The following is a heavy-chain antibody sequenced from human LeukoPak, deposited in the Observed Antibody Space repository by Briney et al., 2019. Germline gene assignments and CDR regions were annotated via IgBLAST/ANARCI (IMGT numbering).Heavy chain of an antibody. V-gene: IGHV3-74*01. CDR2: INSDGSST. J-gene: IGHJ3*02. D-gene: IGHD3-22*01. CDR1: GFTFSSYW. CDR3: ARAPYYYDSSGYPLDAFDI. Sequence: GGSLRLSCAASGFTFSSYWMHWARQAPGKGLVWVSRINSDGSSTSYADSVKGRFTISRDNAKNTLYLQMNSLRAEDTAVYYCARAPYYYDSSGYPLDAFDIWGQGTMVTVSS.